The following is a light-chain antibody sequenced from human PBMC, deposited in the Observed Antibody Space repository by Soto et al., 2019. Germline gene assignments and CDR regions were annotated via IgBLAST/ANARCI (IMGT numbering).Light chain of an antibody. V-gene: IGKV1-5*03. Sequence: DIQMTQSPSTLSASVGDRVTITCRASQSISSWLAWYQQKPGKAPNLLVYKASSLESGVPSRFSGSGSGTEFTLTISSLQPDDFATYYCQKYNDYSTWTFGQGTKVEI. CDR2: KAS. CDR3: QKYNDYSTWT. J-gene: IGKJ1*01. CDR1: QSISSW.